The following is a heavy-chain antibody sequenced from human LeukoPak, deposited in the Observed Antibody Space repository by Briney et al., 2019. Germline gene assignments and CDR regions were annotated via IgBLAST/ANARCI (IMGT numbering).Heavy chain of an antibody. CDR1: GFTFSYYY. J-gene: IGHJ4*02. CDR3: ASSPDCTSTNCIFEVGYFDY. D-gene: IGHD2-2*01. V-gene: IGHV3-11*04. CDR2: ISSGGSTI. Sequence: GGSLRLSCAASGFTFSYYYMSWIRQAPGKGLEWVSYISSGGSTIYYADSVKGRFTISRDNAKNSLYLQMNSLRAEDTAVYYCASSPDCTSTNCIFEVGYFDYWGQGTLVTVSS.